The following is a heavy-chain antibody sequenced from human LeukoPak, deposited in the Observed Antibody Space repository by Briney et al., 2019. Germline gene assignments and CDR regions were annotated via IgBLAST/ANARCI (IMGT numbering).Heavy chain of an antibody. Sequence: PSETLSLTCTVSGGSISSSSYYWGWIRQPPGKGLEWIGSIYYSGSTYYNPSLKSRVTISVDTSKNQFSLKLSSVTAADTAVYYCAKDQGTWLGRDTDFDYWGQGTLVTVSS. CDR1: GGSISSSSYY. CDR3: AKDQGTWLGRDTDFDY. J-gene: IGHJ4*02. D-gene: IGHD6-19*01. CDR2: IYYSGST. V-gene: IGHV4-39*02.